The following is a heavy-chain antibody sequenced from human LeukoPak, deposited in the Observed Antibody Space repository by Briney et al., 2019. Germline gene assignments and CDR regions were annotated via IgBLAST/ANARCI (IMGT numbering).Heavy chain of an antibody. J-gene: IGHJ4*02. Sequence: GGSLRLSCAASGFTFSNAWMSWVRQAPGKGLEWVGRIKGKTDGGTTDYAAPVKGRFTISRDDSNNTLFLQMNSLKIEDTALYYCTRDRSYGYWGQGTLVTVSS. D-gene: IGHD3-10*01. CDR2: IKGKTDGGTT. CDR1: GFTFSNAW. CDR3: TRDRSYGY. V-gene: IGHV3-15*01.